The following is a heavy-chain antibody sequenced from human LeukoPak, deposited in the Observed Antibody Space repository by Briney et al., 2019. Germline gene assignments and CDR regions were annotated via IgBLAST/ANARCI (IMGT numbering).Heavy chain of an antibody. CDR3: ARESGYHGSGFDP. CDR2: IKSDGSST. V-gene: IGHV3-74*01. J-gene: IGHJ5*02. Sequence: GGSLRLSCTASGFTFSGHWIHWVRQPPGMGLVWVSRIKSDGSSTSYADSVKGRFTISRDNAKNTLYLQMNSLRDEGTAVYYCARESGYHGSGFDPWGQGTLVTVSS. CDR1: GFTFSGHW. D-gene: IGHD3-10*01.